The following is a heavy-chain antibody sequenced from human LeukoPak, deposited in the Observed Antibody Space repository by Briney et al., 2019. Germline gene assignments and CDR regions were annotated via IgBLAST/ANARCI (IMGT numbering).Heavy chain of an antibody. CDR1: EYTFIGYY. Sequence: ASVKVSCKASEYTFIGYYMHWVRQAPGQGLEWMAWINPNSGGTNYAQKFQGRVALTRDTSISTAYMELSWLRTGDTAVYYCASGGDFWNGSDPYGMDVWGQGTTVTVSS. D-gene: IGHD3-3*01. J-gene: IGHJ6*02. CDR2: INPNSGGT. V-gene: IGHV1-2*02. CDR3: ASGGDFWNGSDPYGMDV.